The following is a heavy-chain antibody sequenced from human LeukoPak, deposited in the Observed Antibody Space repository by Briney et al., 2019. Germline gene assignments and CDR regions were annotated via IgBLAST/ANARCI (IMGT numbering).Heavy chain of an antibody. J-gene: IGHJ5*02. CDR1: GFTFSSYG. D-gene: IGHD3-22*01. CDR2: IRYDGSNE. CDR3: AGDYYDSSGPTGDNWFDP. V-gene: IGHV3-30*02. Sequence: PGGSLRLSCAASGFTFSSYGMHWVRQAPGKGLEWVSFIRYDGSNEYYADSVRGRFTISRDNSKNTLYLQMNSLRAEDTAVYYCAGDYYDSSGPTGDNWFDPWGQGTLVTVSS.